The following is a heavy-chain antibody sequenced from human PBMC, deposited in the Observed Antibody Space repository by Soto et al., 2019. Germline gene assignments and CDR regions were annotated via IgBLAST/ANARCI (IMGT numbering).Heavy chain of an antibody. V-gene: IGHV4-31*03. Sequence: QVQLQESGPGLVKPSQTLSLTCTVSGGSIRSGSYFWSWIRQYPGKGLEWIGYFYYSGNTYYNASLKSRVTISIDTSENQFSLKLRSVTAADTAVCYCARYYGEYNQFDPWGQGTLVTVSS. D-gene: IGHD3-3*01. CDR3: ARYYGEYNQFDP. CDR2: FYYSGNT. CDR1: GGSIRSGSYF. J-gene: IGHJ5*02.